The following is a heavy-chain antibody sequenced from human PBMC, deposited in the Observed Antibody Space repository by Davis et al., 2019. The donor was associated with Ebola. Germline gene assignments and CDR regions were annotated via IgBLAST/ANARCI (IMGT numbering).Heavy chain of an antibody. D-gene: IGHD6-6*01. V-gene: IGHV4-59*01. CDR2: IYYSGST. CDR1: GGSISSYY. J-gene: IGHJ6*02. CDR3: AREARQYYYYGMDV. Sequence: SETLSLTCTVPGGSISSYYWSWIRQPPGKGLEWIGYIYYSGSTNYNPSLKSRVTISVDTSKNQFSLKLSSVTAADTAVYYCAREARQYYYYGMDVWGQGTTVTVSS.